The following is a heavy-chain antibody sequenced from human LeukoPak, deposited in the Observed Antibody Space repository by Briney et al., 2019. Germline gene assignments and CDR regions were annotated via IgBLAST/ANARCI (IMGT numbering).Heavy chain of an antibody. Sequence: PSGTLSLTCAVYGGSFSGYYWSWIRQPPGKGLEWIGEINHSGSTNYNPSLKSRVTISVDTSKNQFSLKLSSVTAADTAVYYCARESTGTNRVNDYWGQGTLVTVSS. CDR3: ARESTGTNRVNDY. CDR1: GGSFSGYY. CDR2: INHSGST. J-gene: IGHJ4*02. D-gene: IGHD1-1*01. V-gene: IGHV4-34*01.